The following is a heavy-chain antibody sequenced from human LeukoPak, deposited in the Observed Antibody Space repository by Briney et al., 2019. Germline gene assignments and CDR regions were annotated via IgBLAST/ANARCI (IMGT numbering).Heavy chain of an antibody. CDR2: IYYSGST. CDR3: ARSLSTYYDILTGYFSGYYYYMDV. D-gene: IGHD3-9*01. J-gene: IGHJ6*03. CDR1: GGSISSHY. Sequence: SETLSLTCTVSGGSISSHYWSWIRQPPGKGLEWIGYIYYSGSTNHNPSLKSRVTISVDTSKNQFSLKLSSVTAADTAVYYYARSLSTYYDILTGYFSGYYYYMDVWGKGTTVTVSS. V-gene: IGHV4-59*11.